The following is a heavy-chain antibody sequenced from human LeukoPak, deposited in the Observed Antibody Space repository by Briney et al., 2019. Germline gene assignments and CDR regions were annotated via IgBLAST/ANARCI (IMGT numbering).Heavy chain of an antibody. J-gene: IGHJ6*03. V-gene: IGHV3-23*01. Sequence: GGSLRLSCAASGFTFSSYAMSWVRQAPGKGLEWVSGISGSGVSGAGTYYADSVKGRFTISRDYSKNTLYLQMNSLRAEDTAVYYCTKNRWELPKRNYMDVWGKGTTVTVSS. D-gene: IGHD1-26*01. CDR3: TKNRWELPKRNYMDV. CDR2: ISGSGVSGAGT. CDR1: GFTFSSYA.